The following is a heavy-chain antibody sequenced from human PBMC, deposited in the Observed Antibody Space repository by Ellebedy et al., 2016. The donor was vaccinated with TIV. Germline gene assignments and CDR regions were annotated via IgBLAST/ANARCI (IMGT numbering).Heavy chain of an antibody. Sequence: GGSLRLSCAASGFTFRNYVMHWVRQAPGKGLEWVALISHDENIKYSIDSVKGRFTISRDNSKSTLYLQLNSLRAEDTAVYYCAKALYATYYYDSSAGGYGMDVWGQGTTVTVSS. CDR1: GFTFRNYV. CDR2: ISHDENIK. CDR3: AKALYATYYYDSSAGGYGMDV. V-gene: IGHV3-30*18. D-gene: IGHD3-22*01. J-gene: IGHJ6*02.